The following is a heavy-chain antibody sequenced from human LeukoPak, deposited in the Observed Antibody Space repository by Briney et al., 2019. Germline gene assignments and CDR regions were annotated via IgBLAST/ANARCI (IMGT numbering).Heavy chain of an antibody. V-gene: IGHV1-69*13. J-gene: IGHJ3*02. CDR2: IIPIFGTA. D-gene: IGHD4-23*01. Sequence: SVKVSCKASGGTFSSYAISWVRQAPGQGLEWMGGIIPIFGTANYAQKFQGRVTITADESTSTAYMELSSLRSEDTAVYYCARGGTAVVTPYAFDIWGQGTMVTVSS. CDR1: GGTFSSYA. CDR3: ARGGTAVVTPYAFDI.